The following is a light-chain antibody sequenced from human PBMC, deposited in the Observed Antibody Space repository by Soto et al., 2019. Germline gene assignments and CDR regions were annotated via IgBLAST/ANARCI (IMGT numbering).Light chain of an antibody. V-gene: IGLV2-14*03. CDR2: DVS. CDR3: TSYTRSSTLWV. CDR1: SSDVGGYDY. J-gene: IGLJ3*02. Sequence: QSALTQPASVSGSPGQPTTISCTETSSDVGGYDYVSWYQQHPGQAPKLMIYDVSNRPSGVSNRFSGSKSGNTASLTISGLQAEDEADYYCTSYTRSSTLWVFGGGTKLTVL.